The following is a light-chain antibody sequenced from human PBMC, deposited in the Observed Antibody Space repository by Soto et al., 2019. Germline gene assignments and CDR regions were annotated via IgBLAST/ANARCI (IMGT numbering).Light chain of an antibody. CDR3: QHPKWA. Sequence: IQLTQSPSSLSASVGDRVTITCRASQTISGYLAGYQQKPGRPPHLFIYAASALQTGVPARFSGSGSGTDFTLTITSLQPEYFGTYYCQHPKWAFGQGTTVEI. J-gene: IGKJ1*01. CDR2: AAS. V-gene: IGKV1-9*01. CDR1: QTISGY.